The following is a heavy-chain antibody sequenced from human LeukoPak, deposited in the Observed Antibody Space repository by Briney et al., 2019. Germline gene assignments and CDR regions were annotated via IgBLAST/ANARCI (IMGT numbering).Heavy chain of an antibody. CDR3: ARVDSSSWLDAFDI. V-gene: IGHV4-4*07. CDR1: DGSMSGYY. CDR2: IYTSGST. J-gene: IGHJ3*02. Sequence: PSETLSLTCTVSDGSMSGYYWSWIRQPAGKGLEWIGRIYTSGSTNYNPSLKSRVTMSVDTSKNQFSLKLSSVTAADTAVYYCARVDSSSWLDAFDIWGQRTMVTVSS. D-gene: IGHD6-13*01.